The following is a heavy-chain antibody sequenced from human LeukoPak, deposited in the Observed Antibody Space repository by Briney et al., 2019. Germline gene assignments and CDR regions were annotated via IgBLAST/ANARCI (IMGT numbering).Heavy chain of an antibody. Sequence: PGGSPRLSCAASGFTFSNHAMSWVRQAPGKGMEWVSAISGSGSNTYYADSVEGRFTISRDNSKNTLYLQMNSLRAEDTAVYYCARDYSGYDLIDYWGQGTLVTVSS. V-gene: IGHV3-23*01. CDR2: ISGSGSNT. D-gene: IGHD5-12*01. CDR3: ARDYSGYDLIDY. J-gene: IGHJ4*02. CDR1: GFTFSNHA.